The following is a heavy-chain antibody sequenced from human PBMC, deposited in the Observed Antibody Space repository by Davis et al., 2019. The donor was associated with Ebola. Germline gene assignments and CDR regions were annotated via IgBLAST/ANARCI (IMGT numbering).Heavy chain of an antibody. CDR1: GFSLVSPGEG. V-gene: IGHV2-5*02. Sequence: SCPTLVKPTQTLTLTCTFSGFSLVSPGEGVAWIRRPPGKALEWLVVIYGDDDKRYRPSLRSRITITKDTSKNHVVLTMTNMDPLDTGTYYCAHSRYIPSGSFYFDLWGQGTLVTVSS. CDR3: AHSRYIPSGSFYFDL. J-gene: IGHJ4*02. D-gene: IGHD3-10*01. CDR2: IYGDDDK.